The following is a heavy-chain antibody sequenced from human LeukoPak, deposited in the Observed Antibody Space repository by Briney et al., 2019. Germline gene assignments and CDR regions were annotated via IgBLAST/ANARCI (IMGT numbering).Heavy chain of an antibody. V-gene: IGHV4-4*07. CDR3: ARHGGQWLDGVFDY. D-gene: IGHD6-19*01. Sequence: PSETLSLTCTVSGDAVYYWNWIRQPAGKGLEWIGRIYNNESTWSNPSLKSRVSMSIDTSKNQFSLKLSSVTAADTAVYYCARHGGQWLDGVFDYWGQGTLVTVSS. J-gene: IGHJ4*02. CDR2: IYNNEST. CDR1: GDAVYY.